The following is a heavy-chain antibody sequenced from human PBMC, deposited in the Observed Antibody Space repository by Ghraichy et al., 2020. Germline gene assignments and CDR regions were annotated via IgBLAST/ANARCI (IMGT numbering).Heavy chain of an antibody. V-gene: IGHV4-31*03. CDR3: ARLNNNVLLPAASNWFDP. CDR2: IYYSGTT. Sequence: SETLSLTCTVSAGSVRSSVYHRTWIRQHPGKGLEWIGYIYYSGTTFYNPSLKSRVSMSVDTSTNQFSLKLSSVTAADTAVYYCARLNNNVLLPAASNWFDPWGQGTLVTVSS. D-gene: IGHD2-2*01. CDR1: AGSVRSSVYH. J-gene: IGHJ5*02.